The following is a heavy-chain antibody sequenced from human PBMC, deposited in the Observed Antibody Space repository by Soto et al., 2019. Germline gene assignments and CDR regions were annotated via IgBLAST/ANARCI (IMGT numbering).Heavy chain of an antibody. J-gene: IGHJ4*02. D-gene: IGHD1-1*01. Sequence: ASVKVSCKASGYTFTSYAMHWVRQAPGQRLEWMGWINAGNGNTKYSQKFQGRVTITRDTSASTAYMELSSLRSEDTAVYYCARGANWNDVGYFDFWGQGTLVTVSS. V-gene: IGHV1-3*01. CDR3: ARGANWNDVGYFDF. CDR1: GYTFTSYA. CDR2: INAGNGNT.